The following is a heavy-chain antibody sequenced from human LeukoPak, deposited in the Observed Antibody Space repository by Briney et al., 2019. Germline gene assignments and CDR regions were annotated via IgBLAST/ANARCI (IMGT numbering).Heavy chain of an antibody. D-gene: IGHD6-25*01. CDR3: ARDRGPGIVPAGTVGVDV. J-gene: IGHJ6*02. V-gene: IGHV3-48*02. CDR2: ISGSSNSI. Sequence: PGGSLRLSCAASGFTFRSYSMNWVRQAPGKGLEWISYISGSSNSIYYADSVKGRFTISRDNAKNSLFLQMNSLRDEDTAVYYCARDRGPGIVPAGTVGVDVWGQGTTVIVSS. CDR1: GFTFRSYS.